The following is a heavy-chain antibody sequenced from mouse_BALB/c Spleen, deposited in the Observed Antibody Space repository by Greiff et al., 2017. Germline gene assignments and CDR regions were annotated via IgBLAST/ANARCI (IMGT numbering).Heavy chain of an antibody. CDR1: GYSFTGYF. J-gene: IGHJ3*01. V-gene: IGHV1-20*02. CDR3: ARDITTVVESSWFAY. D-gene: IGHD1-1*01. CDR2: INPYNGDT. Sequence: EVQRVESGPELVKPGASVKISCKASGYSFTGYFMNWVMQSHGKSLEWIGRINPYNGDTFYNQKFKGKATLTVDKSSSTAHMELRSLASEDSAVYYCARDITTVVESSWFAYWGQGTLVTVSA.